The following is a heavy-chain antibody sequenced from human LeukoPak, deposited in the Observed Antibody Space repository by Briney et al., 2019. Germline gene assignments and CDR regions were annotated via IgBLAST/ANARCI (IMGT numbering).Heavy chain of an antibody. J-gene: IGHJ4*02. CDR3: ARVHYYGSGGHYNAVGFYYLDY. Sequence: MTSETLSLTCTVSGDSVSSYYWSWVRQPPGEGLECIGYIYYTGSTNYNPSLESRVTISIDTSKNQFSLKLSSVTAADTAVYYCARVHYYGSGGHYNAVGFYYLDYWGQGTLVTVSS. CDR1: GDSVSSYY. V-gene: IGHV4-59*02. D-gene: IGHD3-10*01. CDR2: IYYTGST.